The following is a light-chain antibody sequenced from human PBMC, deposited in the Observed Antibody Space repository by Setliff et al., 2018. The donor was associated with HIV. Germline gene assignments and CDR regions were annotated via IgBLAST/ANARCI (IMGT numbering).Light chain of an antibody. J-gene: IGLJ2*01. V-gene: IGLV2-23*02. CDR1: NSNIGGYNY. Sequence: QSALAQPASVSGSPGESITMSCTGTNSNIGGYNYVSWYQQYPGKAPKLLIFDVSRRPSGISDRSSGSKSGNTASLTISGVQTEDEALYYCSSYAHDDTFPVVFGGGTKVTV. CDR3: SSYAHDDTFPVV. CDR2: DVS.